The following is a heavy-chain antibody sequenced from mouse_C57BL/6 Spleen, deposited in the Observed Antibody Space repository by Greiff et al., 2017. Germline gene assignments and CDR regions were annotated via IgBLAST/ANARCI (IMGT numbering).Heavy chain of an antibody. J-gene: IGHJ2*01. CDR2: INYEGSST. CDR3: ARAGDWVFDY. D-gene: IGHD4-1*01. V-gene: IGHV5-16*01. CDR1: GFTFSDYY. Sequence: EVKLVESEGGLVQPGSSMKLSCKASGFTFSDYYMVWVRQVPEKGLEWVANINYEGSSTYYHDDLKSRFIISRDNAKNIPYLQMSSLKSEDTATYYCARAGDWVFDYWGPGTTLTVSS.